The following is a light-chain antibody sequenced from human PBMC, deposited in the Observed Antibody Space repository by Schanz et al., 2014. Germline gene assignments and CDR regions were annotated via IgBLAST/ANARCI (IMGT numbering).Light chain of an antibody. CDR2: EGS. V-gene: IGLV2-14*02. J-gene: IGLJ3*02. CDR3: SSYTSSSV. CDR1: SSDVGSYKL. Sequence: QSALTQPASVSGSPGQSITISCTGTSSDVGSYKLVSWYQQHPGKAPKLMIYEGSKRPSGVSNRFSGSKSGNTASLTISGLQAEDEADYYCSSYTSSSVFGGGTKLTVL.